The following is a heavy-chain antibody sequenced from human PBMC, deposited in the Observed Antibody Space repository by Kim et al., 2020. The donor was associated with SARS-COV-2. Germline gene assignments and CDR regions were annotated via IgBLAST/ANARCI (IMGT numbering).Heavy chain of an antibody. J-gene: IGHJ6*02. Sequence: GESLKISCKGSGYSFTSYWISWVRQMPGKGLEWMGRIDPSDSYTNYSPSFQGHVTISADKSISTAYLQWSSLKASDTAMYYCARQGGATNYYYYGMDVWGQGTTVTVSS. CDR2: IDPSDSYT. D-gene: IGHD1-26*01. V-gene: IGHV5-10-1*01. CDR3: ARQGGATNYYYYGMDV. CDR1: GYSFTSYW.